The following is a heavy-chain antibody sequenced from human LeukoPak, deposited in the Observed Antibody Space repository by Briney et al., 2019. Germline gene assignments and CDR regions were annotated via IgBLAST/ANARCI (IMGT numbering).Heavy chain of an antibody. CDR2: LSGSGGST. CDR1: GFTFSSYA. D-gene: IGHD3-22*01. Sequence: GGSLRLSCAASGFTFSSYAMSWVRQAPGKGLEWFSSLSGSGGSTHYADSVKGRFTISRDNSKNTLYLQMNSLRAEDTAVYYCAKSPHVQVLVYYLDPWGQGTLVTVSS. V-gene: IGHV3-23*01. J-gene: IGHJ5*02. CDR3: AKSPHVQVLVYYLDP.